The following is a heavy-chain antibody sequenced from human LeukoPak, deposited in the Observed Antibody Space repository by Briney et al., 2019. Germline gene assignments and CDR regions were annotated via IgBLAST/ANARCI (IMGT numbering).Heavy chain of an antibody. J-gene: IGHJ6*02. V-gene: IGHV1-2*02. CDR1: GYTFTGYY. Sequence: ASVKVSCKASGYTFTGYYMHWVRQAPGQGLEWMGWINPNSGGTNYAQKFQGRVTMTRDTSISTAYMELNSLTSDDTAVYYCARRSLGVHYGLDVWGQGTTVTVSS. CDR3: ARRSLGVHYGLDV. CDR2: INPNSGGT.